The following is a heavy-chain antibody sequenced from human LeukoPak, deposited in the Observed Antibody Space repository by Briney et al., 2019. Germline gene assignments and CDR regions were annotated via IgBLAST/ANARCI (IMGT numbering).Heavy chain of an antibody. J-gene: IGHJ5*02. CDR1: GFTFSSYW. CDR3: ARPRGGITGTTPYNYFDP. V-gene: IGHV4-39*01. Sequence: GSLRLSCAASGFTFSSYWMSWVRQPPGKGLEWIGSFYYSGSTYYNPSLKSRVTISVDTSKNQFSLKLSSVTAADTAVYYCARPRGGITGTTPYNYFDPWGQGILVTISS. D-gene: IGHD1-7*01. CDR2: FYYSGST.